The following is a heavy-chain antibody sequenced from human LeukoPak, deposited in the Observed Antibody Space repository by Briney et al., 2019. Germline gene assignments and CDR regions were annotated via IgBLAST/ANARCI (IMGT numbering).Heavy chain of an antibody. Sequence: SVKVSCKASGGTFSSYAISWVRQAPGQGLEWMGGIIPIFGTANYAQKLQGRVTMTTDTSTSTAYMELRSLRSDDTAVYYCARVRAVAGRSYDYWGQGTLVTVSS. CDR1: GGTFSSYA. V-gene: IGHV1-69*05. J-gene: IGHJ4*02. D-gene: IGHD6-19*01. CDR3: ARVRAVAGRSYDY. CDR2: IIPIFGTA.